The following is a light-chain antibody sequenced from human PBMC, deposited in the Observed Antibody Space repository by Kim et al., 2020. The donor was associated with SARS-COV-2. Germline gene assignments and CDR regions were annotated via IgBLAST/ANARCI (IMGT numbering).Light chain of an antibody. CDR1: SSDVGGYNY. V-gene: IGLV2-8*01. CDR3: SSYAGVDTFYV. CDR2: DDS. Sequence: QSVTISCTGTSSDVGGYNYVSWHQQHPGKAPKLIIYDDSKRPSGVPDRFSGSKSDNTASLTVSGLRAEDEADYYCSSYAGVDTFYVFGTGTKVTVL. J-gene: IGLJ1*01.